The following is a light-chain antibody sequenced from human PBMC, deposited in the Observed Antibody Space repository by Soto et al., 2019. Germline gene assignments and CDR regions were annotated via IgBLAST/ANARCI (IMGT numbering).Light chain of an antibody. CDR2: DAS. CDR3: QQRSNWPPT. Sequence: EIVLTQSPATLSLSPGERATLSCRASQSVGRYLAWYQQKPGQTPRLLIYDASNRATGIPARFSGSGSGTDFTLTISSLEPEDFAVYYCQQRSNWPPTFGQGTRLEIK. V-gene: IGKV3-11*01. J-gene: IGKJ5*01. CDR1: QSVGRY.